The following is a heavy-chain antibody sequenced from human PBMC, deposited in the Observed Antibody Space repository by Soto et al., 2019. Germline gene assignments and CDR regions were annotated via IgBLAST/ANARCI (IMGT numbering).Heavy chain of an antibody. V-gene: IGHV4-61*08. J-gene: IGHJ6*02. D-gene: IGHD3-9*01. CDR3: ARVPMYYDILTGYSDYYYYGMDV. CDR1: GGSISSGGYY. CDR2: IYYSGST. Sequence: PSETLSLTCTVSGGSISSGGYYWSWIRQPPGKGLEWIGYIYYSGSTNYNPSLKSRVTISVDSSKNQFSLKLSSVTAADTAVYYCARVPMYYDILTGYSDYYYYGMDVWGQGTTVTVSS.